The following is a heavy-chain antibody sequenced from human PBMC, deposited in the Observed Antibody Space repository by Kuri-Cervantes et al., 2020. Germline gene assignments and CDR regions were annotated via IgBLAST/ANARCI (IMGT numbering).Heavy chain of an antibody. J-gene: IGHJ3*02. CDR2: IKSKTDGGTT. V-gene: IGHV3-15*01. CDR1: GFTFSNAW. D-gene: IGHD7-27*01. CDR3: AKDNWGSMSAFDI. Sequence: GESLKISCAASGFTFSNAWMSWARQAPGKGLEWVGRIKSKTDGGTTDYAAPVKGRFTISRDDSKNTLYLQMNSLKTEDTAVYYCAKDNWGSMSAFDIWGQGTMVTVSS.